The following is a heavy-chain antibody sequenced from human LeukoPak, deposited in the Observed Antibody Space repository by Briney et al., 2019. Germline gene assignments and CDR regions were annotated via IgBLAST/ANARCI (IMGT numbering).Heavy chain of an antibody. Sequence: ASVKVSCKVSGYTLTELSMHWVRQAPGKGLEWMGSFHPEDGETIYAQKFQGRVTMTENTSTDSAYMELSSLRSEDTAVYYCATVPLYGDSRRAFDIWGQGTMVTVSS. V-gene: IGHV1-24*01. J-gene: IGHJ3*02. D-gene: IGHD4-17*01. CDR2: FHPEDGET. CDR3: ATVPLYGDSRRAFDI. CDR1: GYTLTELS.